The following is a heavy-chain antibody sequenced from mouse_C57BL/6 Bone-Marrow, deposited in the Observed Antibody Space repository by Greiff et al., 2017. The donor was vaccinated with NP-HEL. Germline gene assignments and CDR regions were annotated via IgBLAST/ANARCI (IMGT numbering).Heavy chain of an antibody. J-gene: IGHJ2*01. CDR1: GFNIKDDY. Sequence: VQLQQSGAELVRPGASVKLSCTASGFNIKDDYMHWVKQRPEQGLEWIGWIDPENGDTEYASKFQGQATITADTSSNTAYLQLSSLTSEDTAVYYCTTDGNYYFDYWGQGTTLTVSS. CDR2: IDPENGDT. D-gene: IGHD2-1*01. V-gene: IGHV14-4*01. CDR3: TTDGNYYFDY.